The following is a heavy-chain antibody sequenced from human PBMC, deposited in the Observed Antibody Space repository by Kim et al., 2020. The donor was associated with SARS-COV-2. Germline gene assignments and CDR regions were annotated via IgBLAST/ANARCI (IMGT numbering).Heavy chain of an antibody. V-gene: IGHV3-30*18. D-gene: IGHD1-26*01. Sequence: GGSLRLSCAASGFTFSSYGMHWVRQAPGKGLEWVAVISYDGSNKYYADSVKGRFTISRDNSKNTLYLQMNSLRAEDTAVYYCAKGGDGIVGATSPNDYWGQGTLVTVSS. CDR3: AKGGDGIVGATSPNDY. J-gene: IGHJ4*02. CDR1: GFTFSSYG. CDR2: ISYDGSNK.